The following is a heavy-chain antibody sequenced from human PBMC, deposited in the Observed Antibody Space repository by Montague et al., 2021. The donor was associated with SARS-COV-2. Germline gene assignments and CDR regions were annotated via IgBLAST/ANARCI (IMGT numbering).Heavy chain of an antibody. CDR1: GFSLRTSGVG. J-gene: IGHJ4*02. D-gene: IGHD4-17*01. CDR2: IYWDDDK. Sequence: PALVKSTQTLTLTCSFSGFSLRTSGVGVGWIRQPPGKALEWLAVIYWDDDKRYSPPLKSRLTITKDTSKNQVVLTMTNMDPVDTATYYCVHSYADYLFDYWGQGTLVSVSS. V-gene: IGHV2-5*02. CDR3: VHSYADYLFDY.